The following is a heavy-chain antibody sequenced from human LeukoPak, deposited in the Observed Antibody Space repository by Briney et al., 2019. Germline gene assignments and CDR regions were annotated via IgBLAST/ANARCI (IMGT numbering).Heavy chain of an antibody. CDR1: GFTVSSNY. CDR3: ARYSYGDYVGPHFDY. D-gene: IGHD4-17*01. V-gene: IGHV3-53*01. J-gene: IGHJ4*02. Sequence: GGSLRLSCAASGFTVSSNYMSWVRQAPGKGLEWVSVIYSGGGTYYADSVKGRFTISRDNSKNTLYLQMNSLRAEDTAVYYCARYSYGDYVGPHFDYWGQGTLVTVSS. CDR2: IYSGGGT.